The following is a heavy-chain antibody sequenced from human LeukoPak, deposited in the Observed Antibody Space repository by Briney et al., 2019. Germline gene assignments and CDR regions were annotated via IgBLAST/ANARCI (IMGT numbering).Heavy chain of an antibody. CDR1: GGSLSTGDYY. Sequence: SETLSLTCTVSGGSLSTGDYYWSWLRQPPGKGLEWIGYDHHSGQSGYIYYNPSLKSRVVISVDMSNNQVSLHLSSGTAADTAVYYCATKPNGAYYFDLWGQGALVTVSA. J-gene: IGHJ4*02. CDR2: DHHSGQSGYI. D-gene: IGHD4-17*01. CDR3: ATKPNGAYYFDL. V-gene: IGHV4-30-4*01.